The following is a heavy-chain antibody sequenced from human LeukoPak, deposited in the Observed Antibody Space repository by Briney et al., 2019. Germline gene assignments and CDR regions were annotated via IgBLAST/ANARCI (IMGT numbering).Heavy chain of an antibody. D-gene: IGHD5-24*01. CDR3: AREGSRWLQHLRRSCYFDY. J-gene: IGHJ4*02. CDR1: GGSISSGGYS. Sequence: SQTLSLTCAVSGGSISSGGYSWSWIRQPPGKGLEWIGYIYHSGSTYYNPSLKSRVTISVDRSKNQFSLKLSSVTAADTAVYYCAREGSRWLQHLRRSCYFDYWGQGTLVTVSS. CDR2: IYHSGST. V-gene: IGHV4-30-2*01.